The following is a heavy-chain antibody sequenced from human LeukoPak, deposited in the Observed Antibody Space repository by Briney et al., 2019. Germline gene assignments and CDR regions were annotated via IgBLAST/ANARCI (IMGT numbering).Heavy chain of an antibody. CDR3: ARGGDLVAFDI. CDR2: ISSSSSYI. D-gene: IGHD2-21*02. Sequence: GGSLRLSCAASGFTFSGYSMNWVRQAPGKGLEWVSSISSSSSYIYYADSVKGRFTISRDNAKNSLYLQMNSLRAEDTAVYYCARGGDLVAFDIWGQGTMVTVSS. J-gene: IGHJ3*02. CDR1: GFTFSGYS. V-gene: IGHV3-21*01.